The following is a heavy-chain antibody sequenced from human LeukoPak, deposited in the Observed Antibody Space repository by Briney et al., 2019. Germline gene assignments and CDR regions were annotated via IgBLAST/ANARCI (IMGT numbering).Heavy chain of an antibody. CDR2: IYYSGST. Sequence: SETLSLTCTVSGGSMSSYYWSWIRQPPGKGLEWIGYIYYSGSTKYNPSLKSRVTISVDTSKNQFSLKLSSVTAADTAVYYCATGRWGSSWYRGFDPWGQGTLVTVSS. CDR3: ATGRWGSSWYRGFDP. CDR1: GGSMSSYY. J-gene: IGHJ5*02. V-gene: IGHV4-59*08. D-gene: IGHD6-13*01.